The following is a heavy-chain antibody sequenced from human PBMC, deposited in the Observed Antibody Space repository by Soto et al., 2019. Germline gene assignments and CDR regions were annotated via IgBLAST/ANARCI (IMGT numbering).Heavy chain of an antibody. Sequence: PSETLSLTCTVSGGSISSSSYYWGWIRQPPGKGLEWIGSIYYSGSTYYNQSLKSRVNISVDTPKNQFSLKLGSVTAADTAVYYCARHPYVLLWFGEFPQKPYGQRNWFDPWGQGTLVTV. J-gene: IGHJ5*02. V-gene: IGHV4-39*01. CDR3: ARHPYVLLWFGEFPQKPYGQRNWFDP. CDR1: GGSISSSSYY. D-gene: IGHD3-10*01. CDR2: IYYSGST.